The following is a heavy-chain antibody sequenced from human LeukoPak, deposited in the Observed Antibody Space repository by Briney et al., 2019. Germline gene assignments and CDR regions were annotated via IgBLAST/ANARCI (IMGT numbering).Heavy chain of an antibody. V-gene: IGHV3-66*04. CDR2: IYSGGST. J-gene: IGHJ3*02. Sequence: GGSLRLSCAASGFTVSSNYMSWVRQAPGKGLEWVSVIYSGGSTYYADSVKGRFTFSRDNSKNTLYLQMNSLRAEDTAVYYCARPGPDAFDIWGQETMVTVSS. CDR3: ARPGPDAFDI. CDR1: GFTVSSNY.